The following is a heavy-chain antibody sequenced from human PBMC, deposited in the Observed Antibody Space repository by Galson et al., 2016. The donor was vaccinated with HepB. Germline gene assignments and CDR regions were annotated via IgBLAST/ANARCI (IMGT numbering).Heavy chain of an antibody. J-gene: IGHJ4*02. Sequence: SVKVSCKASGFTFTDYYIHWVRQAPGQGLESIGWINPARGVTSHAQRFQDWVTMTSDSSTNTAYMHISGLKPDDTAVYFCARSYNSGWFSPAVMANFYLDLWGQGTLVTVSA. CDR3: ARSYNSGWFSPAVMANFYLDL. V-gene: IGHV1-2*04. CDR1: GFTFTDYY. D-gene: IGHD6-13*01. CDR2: INPARGVT.